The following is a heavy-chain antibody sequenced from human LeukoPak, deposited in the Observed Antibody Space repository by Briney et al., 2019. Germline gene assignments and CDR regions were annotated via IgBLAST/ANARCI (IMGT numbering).Heavy chain of an antibody. CDR2: ISTYNGNT. J-gene: IGHJ4*02. V-gene: IGHV1-18*01. D-gene: IGHD2-2*01. Sequence: ASVKVSCKASGYTFTNYAISWVRQAPGQGLEWMGWISTYNGNTNYVQNLQGRVTMTTDTSTSTAYMELKSLRSDDTAVYYCMREDCSSTSCYGYWGQGTLVTVSS. CDR3: MREDCSSTSCYGY. CDR1: GYTFTNYA.